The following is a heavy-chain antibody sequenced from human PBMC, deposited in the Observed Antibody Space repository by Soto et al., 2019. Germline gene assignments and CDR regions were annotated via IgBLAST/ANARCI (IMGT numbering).Heavy chain of an antibody. J-gene: IGHJ6*04. CDR1: GFTFGDYA. V-gene: IGHV3-49*03. CDR2: IRSKAYGGTT. Sequence: GGSLRLSCTASGFTFGDYAMSWFRQAPGKGLEWVGFIRSKAYGGTTEYAASVKGRFTISRDDSKSIAYLQMNSLKTEDTAVYYCTRNPKNWNYGVDVWGKGTTVTVSS. D-gene: IGHD1-1*01. CDR3: TRNPKNWNYGVDV.